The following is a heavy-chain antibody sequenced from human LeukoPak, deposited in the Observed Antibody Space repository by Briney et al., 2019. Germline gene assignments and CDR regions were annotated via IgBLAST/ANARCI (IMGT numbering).Heavy chain of an antibody. CDR2: INPSSGNT. V-gene: IGHV1-46*01. Sequence: ASVKVSCKASGYTFTSYFIHWVRQAPGQGLEWRGIINPSSGNTNYAQKFQGRVTMTRDTSTSTVYMELSSLRSEDTAVYYCARGAHVRIYAESSFDIWGQGTMVTVSS. J-gene: IGHJ3*02. CDR1: GYTFTSYF. CDR3: ARGAHVRIYAESSFDI. D-gene: IGHD5/OR15-5a*01.